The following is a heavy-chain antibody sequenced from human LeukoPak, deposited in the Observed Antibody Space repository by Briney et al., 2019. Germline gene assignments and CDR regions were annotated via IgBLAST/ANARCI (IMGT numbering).Heavy chain of an antibody. CDR1: GYSISSGYY. CDR2: IYHSGST. CDR3: ARVKYSSGWYFDY. D-gene: IGHD6-19*01. J-gene: IGHJ4*02. V-gene: IGHV4-38-2*01. Sequence: PSETLSLTCAVSGYSISSGYYWGWIRQPPGKGREWIGSIYHSGSTYYNPSLKSRVTISVDTSKNQFSLKLSSVTAADTAVYYCARVKYSSGWYFDYWGQGTLVTVSS.